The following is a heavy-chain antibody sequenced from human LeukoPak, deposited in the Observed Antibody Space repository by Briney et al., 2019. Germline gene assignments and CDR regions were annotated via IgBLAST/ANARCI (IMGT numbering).Heavy chain of an antibody. Sequence: GGALRLFCAASGFTVSSNCVNWVRQAPGKGLKWVSFICSGGSTNYADSVKGRFTISRDTSKTPLYLKMHSLRAEDTAVYYCARDSPDSGGGGSHFDYWGQGTLVTVSS. CDR3: ARDSPDSGGGGSHFDY. CDR1: GFTVSSNC. V-gene: IGHV3-66*01. CDR2: ICSGGST. D-gene: IGHD6-19*01. J-gene: IGHJ4*02.